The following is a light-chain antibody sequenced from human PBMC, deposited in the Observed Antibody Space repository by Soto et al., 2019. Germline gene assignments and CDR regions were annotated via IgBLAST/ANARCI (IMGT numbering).Light chain of an antibody. CDR3: QQRSNWPIT. J-gene: IGKJ5*01. V-gene: IGKV3-11*01. CDR1: RSVSSY. CDR2: DAS. Sequence: EIVLPQSPATLSLSPGESATLSCRATRSVSSYLAWYQQKPGQAPRLLIYDASSRPTDIPARFSGSGSGTDFTLTINSLEPEDFALYYCQQRSNWPITFGQGTRLEIK.